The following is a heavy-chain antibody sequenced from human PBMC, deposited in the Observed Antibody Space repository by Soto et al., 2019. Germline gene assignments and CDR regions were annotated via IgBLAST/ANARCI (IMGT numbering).Heavy chain of an antibody. Sequence: EVQLVESGGGLVKPGGSLRLSCAASGFTFSSYSMNWVRQAPGKGLEWVSSISSSSSYIYYADSVKGRFTISRDNAKNSLYLQMNSLRAEDTAVYYCATGAAAEIGAFDIWGQGTMVTVSS. D-gene: IGHD6-13*01. CDR2: ISSSSSYI. J-gene: IGHJ3*02. CDR3: ATGAAAEIGAFDI. V-gene: IGHV3-21*01. CDR1: GFTFSSYS.